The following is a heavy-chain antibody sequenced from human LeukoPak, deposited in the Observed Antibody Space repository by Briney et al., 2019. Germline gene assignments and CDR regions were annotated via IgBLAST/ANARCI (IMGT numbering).Heavy chain of an antibody. CDR1: GGTFSSYT. Sequence: GSSVKVSCKASGGTFSSYTISWVRQAPGQGLEWMGRIIPILGIANYAQKFQGRVTITADKSTSTAYMELSSLRSEDTAVYYCASGEWYTSAFDIWGQGTMVTVSS. V-gene: IGHV1-69*02. J-gene: IGHJ3*02. D-gene: IGHD3-10*01. CDR3: ASGEWYTSAFDI. CDR2: IIPILGIA.